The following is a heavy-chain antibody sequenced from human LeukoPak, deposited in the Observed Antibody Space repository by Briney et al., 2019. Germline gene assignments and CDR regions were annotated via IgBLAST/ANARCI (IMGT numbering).Heavy chain of an antibody. CDR2: TSAYNGNT. CDR1: GYTFISYG. V-gene: IGHV1-18*01. CDR3: ARVVGYYDSSGYAPSPQDY. D-gene: IGHD3-22*01. Sequence: ASVKVSCKASGYTFISYGISWVRQAPGQGLEWMGWTSAYNGNTNYAQKFQGRVTMTTDTSTSTAYMELRSLRSDDTAVYYCARVVGYYDSSGYAPSPQDYWGQGTLVTVSS. J-gene: IGHJ4*02.